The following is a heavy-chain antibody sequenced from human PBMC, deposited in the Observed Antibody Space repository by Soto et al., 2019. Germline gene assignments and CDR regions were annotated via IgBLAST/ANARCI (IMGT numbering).Heavy chain of an antibody. J-gene: IGHJ4*02. CDR3: ARDRGYNTGWYGGALDL. CDR1: GFTFSTYE. D-gene: IGHD6-19*01. CDR2: ISSRGTPI. V-gene: IGHV3-48*03. Sequence: EVQLVESGGGLVQPGESLRLSCAASGFTFSTYEMNWVRQAPGKGLEWVAYISSRGTPIFYADSVKGRFSISRDNDNDSVSLLMHNLRVDDTAVYYCARDRGYNTGWYGGALDLWGQGTLVTVSS.